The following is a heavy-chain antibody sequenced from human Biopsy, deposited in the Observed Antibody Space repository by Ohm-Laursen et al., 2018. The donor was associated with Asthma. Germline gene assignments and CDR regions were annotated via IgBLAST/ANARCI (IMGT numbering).Heavy chain of an antibody. J-gene: IGHJ4*02. CDR1: GGTFNTYV. CDR3: ARKAGSCISRTCYSLDF. D-gene: IGHD2-2*01. Sequence: SSVKVSCKSLGGTFNTYVIGWVRQAPGQRLEWMGGINSVFGTTTYPQKFQDRVTITADDSTSTVYMELSSLGSEDTAVYYCARKAGSCISRTCYSLDFWGQGTLVTVSS. CDR2: INSVFGTT. V-gene: IGHV1-69*01.